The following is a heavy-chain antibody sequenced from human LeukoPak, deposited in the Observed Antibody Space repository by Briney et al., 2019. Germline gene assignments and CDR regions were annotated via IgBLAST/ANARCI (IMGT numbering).Heavy chain of an antibody. CDR1: VGPISSYY. CDR2: MYYSGST. V-gene: IGHV4-59*01. CDR3: ASAAPSYYYGMDV. D-gene: IGHD2-15*01. J-gene: IGHJ6*02. Sequence: PSETLSLTCTVSVGPISSYYWSWIRRPTGKGLEWIGYMYYSGSTNHNPPRKSRVPNPVDQSKNQFSLKLSSVTAADTAVYYCASAAPSYYYGMDVWGQGTTVTVSS.